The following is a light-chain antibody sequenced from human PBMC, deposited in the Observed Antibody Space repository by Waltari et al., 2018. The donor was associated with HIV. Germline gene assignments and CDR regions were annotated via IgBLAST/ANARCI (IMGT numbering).Light chain of an antibody. Sequence: QSVVTQPPSASGAPGQRVAISCSGGNSNIRNTGVNWFQQLPGTAPKLLIYRNNERPPGVPGRFSGSQSGTSASLAISGLQSEDEADYFCAVWDDSLSAWVFGGGTKLTVL. CDR2: RNN. CDR1: NSNIRNTG. J-gene: IGLJ3*02. CDR3: AVWDDSLSAWV. V-gene: IGLV1-44*01.